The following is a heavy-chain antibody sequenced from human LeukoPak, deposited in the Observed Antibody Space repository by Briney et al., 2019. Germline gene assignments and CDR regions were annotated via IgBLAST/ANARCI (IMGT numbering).Heavy chain of an antibody. J-gene: IGHJ6*03. Sequence: SETLSLTCTVSGGSISSYYWSWIRQPPGKGLEWIGYIYYSGSTNYNPSLKSRVTISVDTSKNQFSLKLSSVTAADTAVYYCARVSGWSGYYCMDVWGKGTTVTISS. D-gene: IGHD6-19*01. CDR2: IYYSGST. V-gene: IGHV4-59*01. CDR1: GGSISSYY. CDR3: ARVSGWSGYYCMDV.